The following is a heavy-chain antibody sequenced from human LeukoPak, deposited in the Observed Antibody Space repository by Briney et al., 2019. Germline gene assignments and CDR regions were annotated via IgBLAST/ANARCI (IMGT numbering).Heavy chain of an antibody. V-gene: IGHV3-49*03. Sequence: GGSLRLSCTVSGFTFGDNAMSWFRQAPGKGLEWVGFIRSKAYGGTTEYAASVKGRFTISRDDSRSIAYLQMSSLKTEDTAMYYCTRDRGGSYRFDYWGQGTLVTVSS. D-gene: IGHD1-26*01. CDR1: GFTFGDNA. CDR2: IRSKAYGGTT. CDR3: TRDRGGSYRFDY. J-gene: IGHJ4*02.